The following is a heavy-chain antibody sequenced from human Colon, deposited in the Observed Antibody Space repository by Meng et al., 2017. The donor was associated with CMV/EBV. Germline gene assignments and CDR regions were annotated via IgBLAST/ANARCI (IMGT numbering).Heavy chain of an antibody. Sequence: SGFSFSDYYMAWVRQDPGKGLEWVGRIRVKANRYTTEYAASVKDRFIISRDDSRNLLYLQMNGLRTEDTAVYYCARDLREGDAYFDSWGQGILVTVSS. J-gene: IGHJ4*02. CDR1: GFSFSDYY. CDR2: IRVKANRYTT. V-gene: IGHV3-72*01. D-gene: IGHD5-24*01. CDR3: ARDLREGDAYFDS.